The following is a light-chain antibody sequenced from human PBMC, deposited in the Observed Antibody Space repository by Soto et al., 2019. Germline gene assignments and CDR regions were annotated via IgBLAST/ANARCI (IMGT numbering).Light chain of an antibody. CDR3: CSYAGSYTWV. CDR2: DVS. Sequence: QSALTQPRSVSESPGQSVTISCSGTSSDVGGYNFVSWYQQHPGTAPKLMIYDVSKRPSGVPNRFSGSKSGNTASLTISGLQAEDEADYYCCSYAGSYTWVFGGGTKSPS. J-gene: IGLJ3*02. CDR1: SSDVGGYNF. V-gene: IGLV2-11*01.